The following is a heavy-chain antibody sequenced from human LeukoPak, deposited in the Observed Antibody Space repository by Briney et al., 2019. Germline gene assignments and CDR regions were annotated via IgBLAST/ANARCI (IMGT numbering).Heavy chain of an antibody. V-gene: IGHV3-23*01. J-gene: IGHJ4*02. CDR2: ITDSGDGT. CDR3: AKDSPVATR. D-gene: IGHD2-15*01. Sequence: PGGSLRLSCAASGFTFSSSAMSWVRQAPGKGLQWVSSITDSGDGTYYADSVKGRFTISRDDSKSTLYLQMNSLRAEDTAVYYCAKDSPVATRWGQGTLVTVSS. CDR1: GFTFSSSA.